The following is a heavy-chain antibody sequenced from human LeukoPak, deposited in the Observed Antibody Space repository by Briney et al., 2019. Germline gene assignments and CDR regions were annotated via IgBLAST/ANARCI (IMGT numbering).Heavy chain of an antibody. Sequence: GGSLRLSCAASGFTFSSYWMHWVRQAPGKGPVWVSRINSDGSSTSYADSVKGRFTISRDNAKNTLYLQMNSLRAEDTAVYYCANHRYYDSSGYYNWGQGTLVTVSS. CDR1: GFTFSSYW. CDR2: INSDGSST. CDR3: ANHRYYDSSGYYN. D-gene: IGHD3-22*01. V-gene: IGHV3-74*01. J-gene: IGHJ4*02.